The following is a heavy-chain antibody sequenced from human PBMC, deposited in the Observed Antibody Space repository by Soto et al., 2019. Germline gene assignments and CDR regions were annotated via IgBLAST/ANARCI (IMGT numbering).Heavy chain of an antibody. V-gene: IGHV4-34*01. CDR2: INHSGST. Sequence: WETLSLTCAFYVVSFSGYYWSCIRHPPGEWLEWIGEINHSGSTNYNPSLKSRVTISVDTSKNQFSLKLSSVTAADTAVYYCAREPDYYGSGSYYGGRSHSYGMEVWGQGTTDTVSS. J-gene: IGHJ6*02. CDR3: AREPDYYGSGSYYGGRSHSYGMEV. CDR1: VVSFSGYY. D-gene: IGHD3-10*01.